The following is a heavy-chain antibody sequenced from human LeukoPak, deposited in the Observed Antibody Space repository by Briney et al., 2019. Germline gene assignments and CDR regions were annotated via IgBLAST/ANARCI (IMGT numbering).Heavy chain of an antibody. CDR2: VTGSGDRT. CDR3: AKGVRITMVRGAFDI. J-gene: IGHJ3*02. Sequence: GGSLRLSCAASGFTFSRYGMSWVRQAPGKGLEWVSSVTGSGDRTNYADSVKGRFTISRDNAKNSLYLQMNSLRAEDTALYYCAKGVRITMVRGAFDIWGQGTMVTVSS. V-gene: IGHV3-23*01. D-gene: IGHD3-10*01. CDR1: GFTFSRYG.